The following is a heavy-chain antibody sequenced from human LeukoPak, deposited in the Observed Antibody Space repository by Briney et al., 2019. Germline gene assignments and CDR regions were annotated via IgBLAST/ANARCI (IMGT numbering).Heavy chain of an antibody. Sequence: SQTLSLTCTVSGASFNSDDQYWNWIRQSPGKGLEWIGSIHPSGMLYNNPSLESRVTMSRDTSKNQFSLNLNSVTAADTAVYFCSRGLDSRKLGYWGQEILVTVSS. D-gene: IGHD3-22*01. CDR1: GASFNSDDQY. J-gene: IGHJ4*02. CDR3: SRGLDSRKLGY. CDR2: IHPSGML. V-gene: IGHV4-31*03.